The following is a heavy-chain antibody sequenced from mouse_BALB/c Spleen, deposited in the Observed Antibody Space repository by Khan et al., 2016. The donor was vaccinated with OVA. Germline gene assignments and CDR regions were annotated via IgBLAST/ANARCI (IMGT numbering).Heavy chain of an antibody. Sequence: EVELVESGGDLVKPGWSLKLSCAASGFTFSTYGMSWVRQAPDKRLEWVATVSTGGSYTYYPDSVKGRFTISRDNAKNTLYLQMSGLRSEDTAMFYCTRLAYYYDSEGFAYWGQGTLVTVSA. CDR1: GFTFSTYG. D-gene: IGHD1-1*01. V-gene: IGHV5-6*01. CDR3: TRLAYYYDSEGFAY. J-gene: IGHJ3*01. CDR2: VSTGGSYT.